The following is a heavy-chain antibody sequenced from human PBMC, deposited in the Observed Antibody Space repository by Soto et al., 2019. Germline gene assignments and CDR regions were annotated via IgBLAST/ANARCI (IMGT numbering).Heavy chain of an antibody. CDR3: AKDLGGYSYDPQDY. CDR2: ISYDGSNK. D-gene: IGHD5-18*01. V-gene: IGHV3-30*18. CDR1: GFTFSSYG. J-gene: IGHJ4*02. Sequence: PGGSLRLSCAASGFTFSSYGMHWVRQAPGKGLEWVAVISYDGSNKYYADSVKGRFTISRDNSKNTLYLQMNSLRAEDTAVYYCAKDLGGYSYDPQDYWGQGTLVTVSS.